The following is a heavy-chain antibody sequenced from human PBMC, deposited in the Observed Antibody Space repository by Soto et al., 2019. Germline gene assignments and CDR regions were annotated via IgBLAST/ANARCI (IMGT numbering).Heavy chain of an antibody. Sequence: PTLVNPTQTLTLTCTFSGFSLSTSGMCVSWIRQSPGKALEWLALIQWDDEKYYRASLKTRPSLSKDTSKNQVVLTMNNVGPADTATYYCARTYVKINSWGFDYWGQGAPVTVSS. CDR2: IQWDDEK. CDR3: ARTYVKINSWGFDY. V-gene: IGHV2-70*13. J-gene: IGHJ4*02. D-gene: IGHD3-16*01. CDR1: GFSLSTSGMC.